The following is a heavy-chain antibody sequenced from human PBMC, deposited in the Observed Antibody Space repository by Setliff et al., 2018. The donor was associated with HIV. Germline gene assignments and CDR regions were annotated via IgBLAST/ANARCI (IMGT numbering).Heavy chain of an antibody. V-gene: IGHV4-59*11. Sequence: SETLSLTCTVSGDSINTHYWSWIRQPPGKGLEWIGCISHSGNTNFNPSLNSRVTISLDTSKNQFSLRLTSLTAAETAIYYCARSTVGAGASFPWGRGILVTVSS. J-gene: IGHJ5*02. CDR3: ARSTVGAGASFP. CDR2: ISHSGNT. CDR1: GDSINTHY. D-gene: IGHD1-26*01.